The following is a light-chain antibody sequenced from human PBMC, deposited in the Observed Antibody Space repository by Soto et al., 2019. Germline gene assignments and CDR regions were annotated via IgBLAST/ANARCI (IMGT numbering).Light chain of an antibody. CDR2: EVR. Sequence: QSVLTQPASVSGSPGQSITISCTGSSSDVGGYHYVSWYQQYPGEAPKLVISEVRNRASGVSNRFAGSKSVNTAPLTISGLHAEDEADYYCGSYTSSTTPLFGGGTKLTVL. J-gene: IGLJ2*01. CDR3: GSYTSSTTPL. V-gene: IGLV2-14*01. CDR1: SSDVGGYHY.